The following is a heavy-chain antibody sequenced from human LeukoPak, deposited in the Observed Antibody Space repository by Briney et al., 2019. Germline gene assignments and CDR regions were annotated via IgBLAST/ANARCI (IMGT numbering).Heavy chain of an antibody. CDR1: GEAFSGYY. CDR3: ARKSGYARDY. CDR2: INHSGSTT. V-gene: IGHV4-34*01. Sequence: SETLSLTCAVYGEAFSGYYWNWIRQPPGKGLEWIGVINHSGSTTNHNPSLKSRVTMSVDTSKNQFSLKMTSVTAADTAVYYCARKSGYARDYWGQGTLVIVSS. J-gene: IGHJ4*02. D-gene: IGHD5-12*01.